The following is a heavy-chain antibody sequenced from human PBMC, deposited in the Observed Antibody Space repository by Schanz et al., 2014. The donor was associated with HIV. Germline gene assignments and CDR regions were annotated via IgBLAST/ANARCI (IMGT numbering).Heavy chain of an antibody. J-gene: IGHJ4*02. V-gene: IGHV3-48*01. Sequence: EVQLLESGGGLAQPGGSLRLSCAASRFTFSSYAMSWVRQAPGKGLEWISYISSSSKSIYYTDSLKGRFTISRDNAKNTLYLQMNSLTVEDTAIYYCARERVGAIDCWGQGTLVTVSS. D-gene: IGHD1-26*01. CDR3: ARERVGAIDC. CDR1: RFTFSSYA. CDR2: ISSSSKSI.